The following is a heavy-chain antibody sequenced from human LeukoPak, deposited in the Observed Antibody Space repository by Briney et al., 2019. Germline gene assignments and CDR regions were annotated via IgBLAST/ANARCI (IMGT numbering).Heavy chain of an antibody. D-gene: IGHD3-10*01. Sequence: PSETLSLTCAVSGGSISSSNWWSWVRQPPGKGLEWIGEIYHSGSTNYNPSLKSRVTISVDKSKNQFSLKLSSVTAADTAVYYCASPTMVRGVMSDYWGQGTLVTVSS. V-gene: IGHV4-4*02. CDR2: IYHSGST. J-gene: IGHJ4*02. CDR1: GGSISSSNW. CDR3: ASPTMVRGVMSDY.